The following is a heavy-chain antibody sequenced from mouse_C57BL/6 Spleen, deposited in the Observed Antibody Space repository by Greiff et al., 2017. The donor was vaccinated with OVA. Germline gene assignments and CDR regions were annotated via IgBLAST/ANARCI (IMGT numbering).Heavy chain of an antibody. CDR2: IDPETGGT. Sequence: QVQLKESGAELVRPGASVTLSCKASGYTFTDYEMHWVKQTPVHGLEWIGAIDPETGGTAYNQKFKGKAILTADKSSSTAYMELRSLTSEDSAVYYCTRYHYYGSSSAWFAYWGQGTLVTVSA. V-gene: IGHV1-15*01. J-gene: IGHJ3*01. CDR1: GYTFTDYE. CDR3: TRYHYYGSSSAWFAY. D-gene: IGHD1-1*01.